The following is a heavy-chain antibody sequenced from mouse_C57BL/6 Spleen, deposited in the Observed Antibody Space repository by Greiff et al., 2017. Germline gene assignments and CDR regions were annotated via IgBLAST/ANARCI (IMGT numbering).Heavy chain of an antibody. CDR3: ARERWDGAMDY. J-gene: IGHJ4*01. Sequence: EVQLQQSGPELVKPGASVKISCKASGYTFTDYYMNWVKQSHGKSLEWIGDINPNNGGTSYNQKFKGKATLTVDKSSSTAYMELRSLTSEDSAVYYCARERWDGAMDYWGQGTSVTVSS. V-gene: IGHV1-26*01. CDR1: GYTFTDYY. CDR2: INPNNGGT. D-gene: IGHD4-1*01.